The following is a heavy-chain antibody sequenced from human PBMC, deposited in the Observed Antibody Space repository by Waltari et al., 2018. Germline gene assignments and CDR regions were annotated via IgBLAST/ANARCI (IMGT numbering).Heavy chain of an antibody. V-gene: IGHV3-7*01. CDR1: GFTFSSYW. Sequence: EVQLVESGGGLVQPGGSLRLSCAASGFTFSSYWMSWVRQAPGKGLGWVANIKQDGSEKYYVDSVKGRFTISRDNAKNSLYLQMNSLRAEDTAVYYCARAPVAASFDYWGQGTLVTVSS. D-gene: IGHD6-19*01. CDR2: IKQDGSEK. J-gene: IGHJ4*02. CDR3: ARAPVAASFDY.